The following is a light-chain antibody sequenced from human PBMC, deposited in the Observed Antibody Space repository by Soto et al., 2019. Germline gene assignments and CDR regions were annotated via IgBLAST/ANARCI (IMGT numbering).Light chain of an antibody. CDR3: AAWDDSLNAVV. J-gene: IGLJ2*01. V-gene: IGLV1-44*01. CDR2: SND. CDR1: SSNIGRNT. Sequence: QSVLIQPPSASGTPGQRVTISCSGSSSNIGRNTVSWYKHLPGTAPKLLIYSNDHRPSGVPDRFSGSKSGTSASLAISGLQSEDETDYCCAAWDDSLNAVVFGGVTKLTVL.